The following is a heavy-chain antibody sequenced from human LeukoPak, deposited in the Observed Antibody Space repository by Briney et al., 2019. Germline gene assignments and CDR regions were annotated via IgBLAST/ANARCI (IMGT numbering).Heavy chain of an antibody. CDR3: AKYGKGGGSYYNEYYYYYYMDV. CDR1: GFTFSSYG. J-gene: IGHJ6*03. D-gene: IGHD3-10*01. Sequence: GGSLRLSCAASGFTFSSYGMSWVRQAPGKGLEWVSAISGSGGSTYYADSVKGRFTISRDNSKNTLYLQMNSLRAEDTAVYYCAKYGKGGGSYYNEYYYYYYMDVWDKGTTVTISS. V-gene: IGHV3-23*01. CDR2: ISGSGGST.